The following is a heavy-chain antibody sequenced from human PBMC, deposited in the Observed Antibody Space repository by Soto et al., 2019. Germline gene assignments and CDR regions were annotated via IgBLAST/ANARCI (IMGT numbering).Heavy chain of an antibody. D-gene: IGHD5-12*01. Sequence: GGSLRLSCAASGFTFSSYAMSWVRQAPGKGLEWVSAISGSGGSTYYADSVKGRFTISRDNSKNTLYLQMNSLRAEDTAVYYCARDPKATIYFDYWGQGTLVTVSS. CDR2: ISGSGGST. J-gene: IGHJ4*02. CDR3: ARDPKATIYFDY. CDR1: GFTFSSYA. V-gene: IGHV3-23*01.